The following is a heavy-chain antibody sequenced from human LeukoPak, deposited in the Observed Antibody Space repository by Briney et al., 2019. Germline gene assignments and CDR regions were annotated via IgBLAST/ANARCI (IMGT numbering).Heavy chain of an antibody. J-gene: IGHJ4*02. V-gene: IGHV4-39*02. CDR3: ARDSGLVTAHFDY. Sequence: PSETLSLTCTVSGGSISSSSYYWGWIRQPPGKGLEWIGSIYYSGSTYYNPSLKSRVTISVDTSKNQLSLKLSSVTAADTAVYYCARDSGLVTAHFDYWGQGTLVTVSS. CDR1: GGSISSSSYY. D-gene: IGHD3/OR15-3a*01. CDR2: IYYSGST.